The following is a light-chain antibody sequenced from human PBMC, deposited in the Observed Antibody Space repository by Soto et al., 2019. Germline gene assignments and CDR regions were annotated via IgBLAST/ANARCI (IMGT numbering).Light chain of an antibody. J-gene: IGKJ5*01. CDR2: AAS. CDR3: QQTYSTPPIT. CDR1: QSISNY. V-gene: IGKV1-39*01. Sequence: DIQMTQSPSSLSASVGDRVTITCRASQSISNYLNWYQQKPGKAPRLLICAASSLQSGVPSRFSGSGSGTDFTLTISSLQPEDFAIYYCQQTYSTPPITFGQGTRLEIK.